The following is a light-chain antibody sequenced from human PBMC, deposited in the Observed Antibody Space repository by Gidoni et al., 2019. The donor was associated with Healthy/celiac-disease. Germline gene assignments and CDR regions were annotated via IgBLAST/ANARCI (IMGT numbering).Light chain of an antibody. V-gene: IGLV1-40*01. CDR1: SSNIGAGYD. CDR2: GNS. CDR3: QSYDSSLSGNVV. Sequence: QSLLTQPPSVSGAPGQSVPISCTGSSSNIGAGYDVHWYQQLPGTAPKLLIYGNSNRPSGVPDRFSGSKSGTSASLAITGLQAENEADYYCQSYDSSLSGNVVFGGGTKLTVL. J-gene: IGLJ2*01.